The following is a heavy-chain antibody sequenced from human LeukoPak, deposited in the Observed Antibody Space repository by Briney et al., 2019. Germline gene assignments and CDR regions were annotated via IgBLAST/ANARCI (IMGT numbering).Heavy chain of an antibody. J-gene: IGHJ3*02. CDR2: ISGSGTTI. D-gene: IGHD5-18*01. CDR1: GFTFSSYE. V-gene: IGHV3-48*03. CDR3: ARDPSYSFGDDAFDI. Sequence: PGGSLRLSCAASGFTFSSYEMNWVRQAPGKGLEWVSYISGSGTTILYAESVKGRFTISRDNAKSSLYLQMNSLRAEDTAVDYCARDPSYSFGDDAFDIWGQGTMVTVSS.